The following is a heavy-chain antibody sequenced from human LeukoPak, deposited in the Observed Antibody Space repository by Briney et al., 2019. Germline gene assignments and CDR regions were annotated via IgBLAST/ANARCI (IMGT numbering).Heavy chain of an antibody. CDR2: IYYSGST. V-gene: IGHV4-39*01. J-gene: IGHJ4*02. D-gene: IGHD3-22*01. Sequence: SETLSLTCTVSGGSISSSSYYWGWIRQPPGKGLEWIGSIYYSGSTYYNPSLKSRVPISVDTSKNQFSLKLSSVTAADTAVYYCASRGHYYDSSGPGVGYWGQGTLVTVSS. CDR3: ASRGHYYDSSGPGVGY. CDR1: GGSISSSSYY.